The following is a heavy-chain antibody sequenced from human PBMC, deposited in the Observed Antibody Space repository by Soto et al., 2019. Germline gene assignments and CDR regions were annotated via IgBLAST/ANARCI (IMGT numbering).Heavy chain of an antibody. CDR3: ARGDSGWSRH. Sequence: EVQLVESGGGLVQPGGSLRLSCVASGFTFSTYWMHWVRQAPGKGLVWVSRISSYGSSTSYADSVKGRFTISRDNAKNTLYLQMTSLRAEDTAVYYCARGDSGWSRHWGQGTLVTVSS. V-gene: IGHV3-74*01. J-gene: IGHJ4*02. CDR2: ISSYGSST. D-gene: IGHD6-19*01. CDR1: GFTFSTYW.